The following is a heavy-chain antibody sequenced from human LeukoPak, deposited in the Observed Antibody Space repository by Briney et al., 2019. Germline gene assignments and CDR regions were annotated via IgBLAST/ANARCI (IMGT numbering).Heavy chain of an antibody. CDR3: ARATGSGSPRGVSYYYYGMTS. V-gene: IGHV1-8*01. CDR2: MNPNSGNT. CDR1: EHTFSNYD. D-gene: IGHD3-10*01. J-gene: IGHJ6*02. Sequence: GASVKVSCKASEHTFSNYDINWVRQAAGQGLEWVGWMNPNSGNTGYAQKFQGRVTMTTNTSIRTAYMELNSLTSEDTAVYYCARATGSGSPRGVSYYYYGMTSGAKGPRSPSP.